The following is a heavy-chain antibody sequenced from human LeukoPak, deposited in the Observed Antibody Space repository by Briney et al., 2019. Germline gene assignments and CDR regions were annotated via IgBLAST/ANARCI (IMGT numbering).Heavy chain of an antibody. J-gene: IGHJ4*02. CDR3: ARHGQTSMVPIDY. D-gene: IGHD5-18*01. Sequence: SETLSLTCTVSGGSISSYYWSWIRQPPGRTLEWIGYIFYSGSTNYNPSLKGRATILVDTSKSQFALKVTSVTAADTAVYYCARHGQTSMVPIDYWGQGTLVTVSS. V-gene: IGHV4-59*08. CDR2: IFYSGST. CDR1: GGSISSYY.